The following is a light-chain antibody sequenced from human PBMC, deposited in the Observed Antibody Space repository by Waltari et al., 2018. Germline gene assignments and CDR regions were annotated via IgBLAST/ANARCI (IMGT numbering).Light chain of an antibody. CDR1: QSVSKY. J-gene: IGKJ1*01. CDR3: QKYGTLPAT. V-gene: IGKV3-20*01. CDR2: YAS. Sequence: EIVLTQSPGTLSLSPGERATLSCRASQSVSKYLAWYQQKPGQAPRLLIYYASIRATGIPDRFSGSGWGTDFSLTISSLEPEDFAVYYCQKYGTLPATFGQGSKVQ.